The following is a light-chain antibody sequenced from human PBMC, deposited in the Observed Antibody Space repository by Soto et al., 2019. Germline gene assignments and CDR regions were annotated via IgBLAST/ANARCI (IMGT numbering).Light chain of an antibody. J-gene: IGLJ1*01. CDR3: QSYHSSLSGYV. V-gene: IGLV1-40*01. CDR2: ENN. Sequence: QAVVTQPPSVSEAPGQRVTISCTGSSSNIGAGYEAHWYQQVPGTAPKLLIYENNNRPSGVPDRFSGSKSGTSASLAITGLQAEDEAEYYCQSYHSSLSGYVFGTGTKLTVL. CDR1: SSNIGAGYE.